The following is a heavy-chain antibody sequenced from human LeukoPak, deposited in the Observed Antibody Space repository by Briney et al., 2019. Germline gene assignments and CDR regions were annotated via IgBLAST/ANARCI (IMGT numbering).Heavy chain of an antibody. V-gene: IGHV4-39*07. CDR1: GGSISSGSYY. CDR2: INHSGST. CDR3: AREGAGVVAGIVY. Sequence: SQTLSLTCTVSGGSISSGSYYWSWIRQPPGKGLEWIGEINHSGSTNYNPSLKSRVTISVDTSKNQFSLKLSSVTAADTAVYYCAREGAGVVAGIVYWGQGALVTVSS. D-gene: IGHD6-19*01. J-gene: IGHJ4*02.